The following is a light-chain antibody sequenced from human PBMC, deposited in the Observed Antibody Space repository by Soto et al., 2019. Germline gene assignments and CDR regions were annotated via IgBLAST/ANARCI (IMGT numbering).Light chain of an antibody. CDR2: AVT. Sequence: QSVLTQPASVSGSPGQSITISCTGTSSDIGGYNYVSWYQQHPGKAPKLMIYAVTDRPSGISYRFSGSKSANTASLTISGLQAEDEADYYCCSYTDRKNLVFGTGTKVTVL. CDR1: SSDIGGYNY. CDR3: CSYTDRKNLV. V-gene: IGLV2-14*01. J-gene: IGLJ1*01.